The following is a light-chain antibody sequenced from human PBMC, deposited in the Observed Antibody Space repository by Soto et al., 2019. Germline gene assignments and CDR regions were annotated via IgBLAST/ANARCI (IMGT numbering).Light chain of an antibody. Sequence: EIVLTQSPGTLSLSPGERDTLSCRASQSVSSSYLAWYQQKPGQAPRLLIYGASIRSTGIPDRFSGSGSGTDFTLTISRLEPEDFAVYYCQRYGSSFFTFGGGTKVAIK. CDR2: GAS. V-gene: IGKV3-20*01. CDR3: QRYGSSFFT. J-gene: IGKJ4*01. CDR1: QSVSSSY.